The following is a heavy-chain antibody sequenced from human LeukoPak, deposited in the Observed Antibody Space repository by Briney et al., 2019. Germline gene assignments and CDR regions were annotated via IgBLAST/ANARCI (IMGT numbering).Heavy chain of an antibody. J-gene: IGHJ4*02. CDR2: INQDGGEK. D-gene: IGHD4-17*01. CDR3: AREMSYGDCFDY. CDR1: GFTFRIHW. Sequence: GGSLRLSCAASGFTFRIHWLSWVRQAPGKGLEWVAKINQDGGEKYYGDPVKGRVTISRDNAKNSLYLQMNSLRAEDTAVYYCAREMSYGDCFDYWGQGTLVTASS. V-gene: IGHV3-7*03.